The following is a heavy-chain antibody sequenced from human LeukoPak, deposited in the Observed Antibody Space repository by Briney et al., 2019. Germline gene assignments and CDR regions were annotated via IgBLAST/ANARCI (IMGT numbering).Heavy chain of an antibody. CDR1: GFTFSSYG. CDR2: IRYDGSNK. D-gene: IGHD5-18*01. CDR3: AKDGGYSYVHRYYFDY. J-gene: IGHJ4*02. Sequence: GGSLRLSCAASGFTFSSYGMHCVRQAPGKGLEWVAFIRYDGSNKYYADSVKGRFTISRDNSKNTLYLQMNSLRAEDTAVYYCAKDGGYSYVHRYYFDYWGQGTLVTVSS. V-gene: IGHV3-30*02.